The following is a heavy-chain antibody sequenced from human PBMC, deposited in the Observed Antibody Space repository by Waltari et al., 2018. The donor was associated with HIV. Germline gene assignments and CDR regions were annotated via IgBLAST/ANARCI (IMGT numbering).Heavy chain of an antibody. V-gene: IGHV4-59*01. CDR2: MYNRRST. J-gene: IGHJ3*02. CDR1: GGSISTYY. Sequence: QVQLRESGPGLVKPSETLSLPCTVSGGSISTYYWTWLRQPPGKGLEWIGYMYNRRSTDYNPSLKSRATISVDTSKNQFSLKLSAVTTADTAVYYCARGIDAQRVAAPCLDIWGQGTMVTVSS. D-gene: IGHD6-25*01. CDR3: ARGIDAQRVAAPCLDI.